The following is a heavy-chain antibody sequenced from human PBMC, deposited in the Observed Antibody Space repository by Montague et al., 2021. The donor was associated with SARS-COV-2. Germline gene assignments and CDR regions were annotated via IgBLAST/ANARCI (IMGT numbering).Heavy chain of an antibody. J-gene: IGHJ2*01. CDR2: IYYTGTT. Sequence: SETLSLTCTVSGGSISSSGYYWGWIRQPPGTGPEWIGSIYYTGTTYYNPSLKSRVTISVDTSKNQFSLKLSSVTAADTAVYYCARQSKLLWFGELFSPWYFDLWGRGTLVTVSS. CDR3: ARQSKLLWFGELFSPWYFDL. V-gene: IGHV4-39*01. CDR1: GGSISSSGYY. D-gene: IGHD3-10*01.